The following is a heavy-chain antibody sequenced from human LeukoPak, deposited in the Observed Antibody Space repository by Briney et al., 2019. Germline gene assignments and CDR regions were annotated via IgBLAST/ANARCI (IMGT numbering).Heavy chain of an antibody. CDR1: GFTFSSYA. V-gene: IGHV3-23*01. D-gene: IGHD3-16*02. Sequence: GGSLRLSCAASGFTFSSYAMSWVRQAPGKGLEWVSAISGSGGSTYYADSVKGRFTISRDNSKNPLYLQMNSLRAEDTAVYYCAKDRDDYVWGSYRSSIDYWGQGTLVTVSS. J-gene: IGHJ4*02. CDR2: ISGSGGST. CDR3: AKDRDDYVWGSYRSSIDY.